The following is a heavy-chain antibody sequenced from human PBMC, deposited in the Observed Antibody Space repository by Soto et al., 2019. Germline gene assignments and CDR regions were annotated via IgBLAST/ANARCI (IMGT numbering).Heavy chain of an antibody. CDR3: TPEGAGFDY. CDR2: VRSKAKTYAT. CDR1: GFTFSDSA. D-gene: IGHD1-26*01. Sequence: GGSLRLSCAVSGFTFSDSAMHWVRQASGEGLEWVGRVRSKAKTYATAYAASVKGRFTISRDDSKNTAYLQMNSLKTEDTAVYYCTPEGAGFDYWGQGTLVTVSS. V-gene: IGHV3-73*01. J-gene: IGHJ4*02.